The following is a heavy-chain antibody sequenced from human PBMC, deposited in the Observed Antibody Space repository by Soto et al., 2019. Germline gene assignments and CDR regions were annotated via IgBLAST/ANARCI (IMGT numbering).Heavy chain of an antibody. V-gene: IGHV3-11*01. CDR2: ISSSGSTI. D-gene: IGHD3-10*01. CDR1: GFTFSDYY. Sequence: LRLSCAASGFTFSDYYMSWIRQAPGKGLEWVSYISSSGSTIYYADSVKGRFTISRDNAKNSLYLQMNSLRAEDTAVYYCARHVLLWFGDPYGMDVWGQGTTVTVSS. CDR3: ARHVLLWFGDPYGMDV. J-gene: IGHJ6*02.